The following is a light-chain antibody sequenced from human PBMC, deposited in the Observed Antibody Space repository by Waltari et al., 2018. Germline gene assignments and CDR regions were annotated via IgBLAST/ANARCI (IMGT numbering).Light chain of an antibody. CDR1: SNDVAGYHS. CDR3: SSQSSNDVVL. CDR2: DVS. Sequence: QSALTQPASVSGSPGQSVTTFCAGTSNDVAGYHSVPWYQQYPGQAPRVIIYDVSDRPSGVSARFSGSKSGNTASLTISELQAEDEADYYCSSQSSNDVVLFGGGTKLTVL. J-gene: IGLJ2*01. V-gene: IGLV2-14*01.